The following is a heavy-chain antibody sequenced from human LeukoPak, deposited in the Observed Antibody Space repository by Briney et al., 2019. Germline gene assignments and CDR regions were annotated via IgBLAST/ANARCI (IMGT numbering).Heavy chain of an antibody. CDR1: GGSFSGYY. Sequence: PSETLSLTCAVYGGSFSGYYWSWIRQPPGKGLGWIGEINHSGSTNYNPSLKSRVTISVDTSKNQFSLKLSSVTAADTAVYYCARGGAAAGTIWFDPWGQGTLVTVSS. CDR3: ARGGAAAGTIWFDP. J-gene: IGHJ5*02. V-gene: IGHV4-34*01. D-gene: IGHD6-13*01. CDR2: INHSGST.